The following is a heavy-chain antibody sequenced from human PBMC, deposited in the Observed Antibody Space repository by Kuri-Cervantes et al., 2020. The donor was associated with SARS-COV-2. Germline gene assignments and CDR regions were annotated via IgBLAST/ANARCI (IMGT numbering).Heavy chain of an antibody. CDR3: VWGRGGTPHSPGGF. CDR1: GYTFSGYY. D-gene: IGHD1-1*01. J-gene: IGHJ4*02. Sequence: ASVKVSCKASGYTFSGYYVHWLRQAPGQGLEWMGWINPNDGGTKYAQKFQDWVTMTRYTSVTKVYLDLSGLKSDDTAVYYCVWGRGGTPHSPGGFWGQGTLVTVSS. CDR2: INPNDGGT. V-gene: IGHV1-2*04.